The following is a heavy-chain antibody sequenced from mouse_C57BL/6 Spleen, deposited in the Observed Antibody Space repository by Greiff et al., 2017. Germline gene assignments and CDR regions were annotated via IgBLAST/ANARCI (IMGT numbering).Heavy chain of an antibody. CDR2: IWRGGST. CDR3: AKGRGYYVWYCDV. D-gene: IGHD2-3*01. Sequence: VKVVESGPGLVQPSQSLSITCTVSGFSLTSYGVHWVRQSPGKGLEWLGVIWRGGSTDYNAAFMSRLSITKDNSKSQVFFKMNSLQADDTAIYYCAKGRGYYVWYCDVWGTGTTVTVSS. V-gene: IGHV2-5*01. CDR1: GFSLTSYG. J-gene: IGHJ1*03.